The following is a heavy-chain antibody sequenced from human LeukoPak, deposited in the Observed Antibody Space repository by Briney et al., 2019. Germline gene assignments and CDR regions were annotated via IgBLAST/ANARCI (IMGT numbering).Heavy chain of an antibody. D-gene: IGHD3-10*01. Sequence: GESLKISCKGSGYSFTSYWIGWVRQMPGKGLEWMGIIYPGDSDTRYSPSFQGQVTISADKSINTAYLQWSSLKASDTAMYYCARTTMVRGVTRHFDYWGQGTLVTVSS. CDR3: ARTTMVRGVTRHFDY. V-gene: IGHV5-51*01. CDR2: IYPGDSDT. CDR1: GYSFTSYW. J-gene: IGHJ4*02.